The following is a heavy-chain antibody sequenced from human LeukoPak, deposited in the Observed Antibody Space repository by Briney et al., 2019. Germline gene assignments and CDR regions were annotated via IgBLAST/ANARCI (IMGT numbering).Heavy chain of an antibody. CDR1: GGSISSGSYY. CDR2: IYTSGST. J-gene: IGHJ4*02. Sequence: PSQTLSLTCTVSGGSISSGSYYWSCIRQPAGKGLEWIGRIYTSGSTNYNPSLKSRVTISVDTSKNQFSLKLSSVTAADTAVYYCARGAELPDYWGQGTLVTVSS. CDR3: ARGAELPDY. D-gene: IGHD2-15*01. V-gene: IGHV4-61*02.